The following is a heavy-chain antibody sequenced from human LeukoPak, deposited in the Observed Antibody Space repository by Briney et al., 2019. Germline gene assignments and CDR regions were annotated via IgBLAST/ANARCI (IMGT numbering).Heavy chain of an antibody. J-gene: IGHJ4*02. D-gene: IGHD2-2*01. Sequence: GASVKASCKASGYTFTSYYMHWVRQAPGQGLEWMGIINPSGGSTSYAQKFQGRVTMTRDTSTSTVYMELSSLRSEDTAVYYCARAKGRGKIVVVPAAMGDFDYWGQGTLVTVSS. CDR1: GYTFTSYY. CDR3: ARAKGRGKIVVVPAAMGDFDY. V-gene: IGHV1-46*01. CDR2: INPSGGST.